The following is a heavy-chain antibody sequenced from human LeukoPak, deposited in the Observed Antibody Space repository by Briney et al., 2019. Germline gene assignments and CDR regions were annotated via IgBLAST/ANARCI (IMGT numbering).Heavy chain of an antibody. CDR1: GFTFSRSA. D-gene: IGHD6-13*01. V-gene: IGHV3-23*01. J-gene: IGHJ4*02. Sequence: GGSLRLSCAASGFTFSRSAMTWVRQTPGKGLDWVSSISSSGNTYYADSVKGRFTISRDNSKNMLYLQMNSLRAEDTAVYYCVKGRISEDGLDFWGQGTLVTVST. CDR3: VKGRISEDGLDF. CDR2: ISSSGNT.